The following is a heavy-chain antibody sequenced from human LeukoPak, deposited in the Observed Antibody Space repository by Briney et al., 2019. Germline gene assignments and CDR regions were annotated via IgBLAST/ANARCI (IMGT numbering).Heavy chain of an antibody. J-gene: IGHJ4*02. CDR1: GGSFSGYY. V-gene: IGHV4-34*01. CDR3: ARLVVYGSYYDFWSGYYRDY. Sequence: SETLSLTCAVYGGSFSGYYWSWIRQPPGKGLEWIGEINHSGSTNYNPSLKSRVTISVDTSKNQFSLKLSSVTAADTAVYYCARLVVYGSYYDFWSGYYRDYWGQGTLVTVSS. CDR2: INHSGST. D-gene: IGHD3-3*01.